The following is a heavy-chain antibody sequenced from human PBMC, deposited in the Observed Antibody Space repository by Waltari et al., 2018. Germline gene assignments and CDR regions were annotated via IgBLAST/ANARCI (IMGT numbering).Heavy chain of an antibody. CDR2: IYHSGNT. CDR3: ARDRNVWSSFDP. D-gene: IGHD2-8*02. CDR1: GGSISNNDYY. Sequence: QMQLQESGPGLVKPSETLSLTSTVSGGSISNNDYYWGWIRQPPGKGLEWIGSIYHSGNTYYNPSLKGRVTLSLDTSKNQFSLTLTSVTAADTAVYYCARDRNVWSSFDPWGQGALVTVSS. V-gene: IGHV4-39*07. J-gene: IGHJ5*02.